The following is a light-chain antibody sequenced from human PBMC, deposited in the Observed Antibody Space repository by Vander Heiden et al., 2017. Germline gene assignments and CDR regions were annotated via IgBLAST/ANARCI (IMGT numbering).Light chain of an antibody. V-gene: IGKV1-39*01. CDR1: QTISSY. J-gene: IGKJ5*01. CDR2: AAS. Sequence: IQITQSPSSLSASVGVSVTITCRASQTISSYLNWYQQKPRKAPKLLIYAASSLQSGVASRCSGSGSGTDFTLTSSRLQPEDFATYCWQQSYRTPFTFGQGTRLEIK. CDR3: QQSYRTPFT.